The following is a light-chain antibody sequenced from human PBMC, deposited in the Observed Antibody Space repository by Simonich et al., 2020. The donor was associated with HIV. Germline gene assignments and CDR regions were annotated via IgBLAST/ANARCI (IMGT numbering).Light chain of an antibody. CDR1: QSVSSN. Sequence: EIVMTQSPATLSVSPGERATLSSRASQSVSSNLAWYQQKAGQAPRLLIYGSSTRATGIPARFSGSGSGTEFTLTISSMQSEDFAVYYCQQYNSWPTFGGGARVEIK. CDR2: GSS. V-gene: IGKV3-15*01. CDR3: QQYNSWPT. J-gene: IGKJ4*01.